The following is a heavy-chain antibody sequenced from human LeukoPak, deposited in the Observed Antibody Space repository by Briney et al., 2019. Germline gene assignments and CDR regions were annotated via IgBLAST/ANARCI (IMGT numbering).Heavy chain of an antibody. CDR2: INHSVGT. J-gene: IGHJ5*02. CDR3: ARNYGFSFDP. CDR1: GGSLSGDY. Sequence: SETLSLTCAVYGGSLSGDYWSWIRQPPGKGLEWIGQINHSVGTKYNPSLKSRVTISGDTSRNQFSLKLSSVTAADTAVYYCARNYGFSFDPWGQGTLVTVSS. D-gene: IGHD3-3*01. V-gene: IGHV4-34*01.